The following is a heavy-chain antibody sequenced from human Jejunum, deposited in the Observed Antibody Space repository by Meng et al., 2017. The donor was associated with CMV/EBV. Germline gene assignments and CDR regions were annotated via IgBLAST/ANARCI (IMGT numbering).Heavy chain of an antibody. J-gene: IGHJ4*02. Sequence: SGFDFSATGRDGGHKAPGKGVEWVGRIKSEADGGTTGQHPTPVNGRFSISRDDSKKTLFLQMNSLKTEDTATYYCTTDHYGSVARVWGQGTLVTVSS. V-gene: IGHV3-15*07. D-gene: IGHD4-17*01. CDR2: IKSEADGGTT. CDR3: TTDHYGSVARV. CDR1: GFDFSATG.